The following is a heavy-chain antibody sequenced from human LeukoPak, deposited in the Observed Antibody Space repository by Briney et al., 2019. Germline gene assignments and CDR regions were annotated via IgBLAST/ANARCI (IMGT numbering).Heavy chain of an antibody. CDR1: GFTFSSYG. Sequence: GGSLRLSCAASGFTFSSYGMHWVRQAPGKGLEWVAFIRYDGSNKYYADSVKGRFTISRDNSKNTLYLQMNSLRAEDTAVYYCARGPGYYYGSGSYYHFDYWGQGTLVTVSS. J-gene: IGHJ4*02. CDR2: IRYDGSNK. V-gene: IGHV3-30*02. CDR3: ARGPGYYYGSGSYYHFDY. D-gene: IGHD3-10*01.